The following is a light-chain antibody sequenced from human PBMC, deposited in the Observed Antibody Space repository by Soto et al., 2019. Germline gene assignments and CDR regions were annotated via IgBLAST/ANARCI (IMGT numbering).Light chain of an antibody. CDR1: QSISSNY. V-gene: IGKV3D-20*02. J-gene: IGKJ5*01. CDR3: QQRNDWPLT. Sequence: EIVMTQSPATLSVSPGERATLSCRASQSISSNYVAWYQQKPGQAPRLLIYDASSRATGIPNRFSGSGSGTDFTLTISSLEPEDFAVYYCQQRNDWPLTFGPGTRLEI. CDR2: DAS.